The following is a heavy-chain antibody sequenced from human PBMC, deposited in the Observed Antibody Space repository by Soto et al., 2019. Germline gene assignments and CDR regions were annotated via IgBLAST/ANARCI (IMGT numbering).Heavy chain of an antibody. CDR2: IYHSGST. Sequence: QVQLQESGPGLVKPSGTLSLTCAVSGGSISSSNWWSWVRQPPGKGLEWIGEIYHSGSTNYNPSLXSRAXIXLDKSKNQCSLKLSSVTAADTAVYYCARDLSYGSGHWGQGTLVTVSS. CDR3: ARDLSYGSGH. CDR1: GGSISSSNW. D-gene: IGHD3-10*01. V-gene: IGHV4-4*02. J-gene: IGHJ4*02.